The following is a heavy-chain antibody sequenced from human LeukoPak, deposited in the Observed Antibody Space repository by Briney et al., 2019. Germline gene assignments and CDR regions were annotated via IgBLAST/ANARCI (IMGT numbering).Heavy chain of an antibody. Sequence: GRSLRLSCAASGFTFSSYAMSWVRQAPGKGLEWVSAISGSGGSTYYADSVKGRFTISRDNSKNTLYLQMNSLRAEDTAVYYCAKENGYCSGGSCYPYYYYGMDVWGQGTTVTVSS. J-gene: IGHJ6*02. D-gene: IGHD2-15*01. CDR1: GFTFSSYA. V-gene: IGHV3-23*01. CDR3: AKENGYCSGGSCYPYYYYGMDV. CDR2: ISGSGGST.